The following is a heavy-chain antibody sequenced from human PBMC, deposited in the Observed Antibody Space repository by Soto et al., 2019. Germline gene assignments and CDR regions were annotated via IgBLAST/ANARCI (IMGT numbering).Heavy chain of an antibody. CDR1: GASVRSGVYY. Sequence: QVQLDESGPGLVQPSQTLSLSCTVSGASVRSGVYYWTWIRQHPGKGLEWIGYIDNSGSTYYNPSLTGRVGISVDTSKNQFSLNLHSVTAADTAFYFCAGAVSDFDVRRYRTAYYDQWGQGILVTVSS. CDR2: IDNSGST. J-gene: IGHJ4*02. CDR3: AGAVSDFDVRRYRTAYYDQ. D-gene: IGHD3-10*02. V-gene: IGHV4-31*03.